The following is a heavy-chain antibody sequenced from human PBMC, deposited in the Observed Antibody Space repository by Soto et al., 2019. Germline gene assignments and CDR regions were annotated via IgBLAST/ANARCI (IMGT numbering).Heavy chain of an antibody. CDR3: ATDPVAVTGSFIDS. D-gene: IGHD2-21*02. J-gene: IGHJ4*02. V-gene: IGHV3-30-3*01. CDR2: ISYDGRET. CDR1: GFTFSAYA. Sequence: GGSLRLSXAASGFTFSAYAFHWVRQAPGKGLEWLSVISYDGRETHYADSVEGRFIISRDSSKKTAYLQMNSLRGDDTAVYFCATDPVAVTGSFIDSWGQGTLVTVSS.